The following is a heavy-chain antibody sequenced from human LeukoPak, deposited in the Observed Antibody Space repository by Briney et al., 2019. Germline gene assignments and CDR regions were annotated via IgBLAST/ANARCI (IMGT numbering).Heavy chain of an antibody. V-gene: IGHV3-23*01. Sequence: GGSLRLSCAASGFTFSSYAMSWVRQAPGKGLEWVSATSGSGGSTYYADSVKGRFTISRDDADNSLQLQMNSLRDEDTAVYYCAKDVLEKWGQGTLVSVSS. J-gene: IGHJ4*02. CDR1: GFTFSSYA. CDR3: AKDVLEK. CDR2: TSGSGGST.